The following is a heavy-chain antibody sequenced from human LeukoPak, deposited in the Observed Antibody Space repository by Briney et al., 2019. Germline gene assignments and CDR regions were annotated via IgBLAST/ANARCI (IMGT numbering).Heavy chain of an antibody. CDR1: GGSITGYH. CDR2: IYSSETT. J-gene: IGHJ3*02. CDR3: ARRNDFDI. Sequence: SESLSLTCTVSGGSITGYHWSWIRQPPGKGLEWIGYIYSSETTNYKPSLKSRVTISADTSKNQFSLKLTSVTAADTAIYYCARRNDFDIWGQGTMVTVSS. V-gene: IGHV4-4*08.